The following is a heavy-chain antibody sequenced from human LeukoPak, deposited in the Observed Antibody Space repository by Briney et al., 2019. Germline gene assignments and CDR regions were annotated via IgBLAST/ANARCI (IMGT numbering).Heavy chain of an antibody. CDR3: ARGGGNYYYYMDV. Sequence: LSLTCTVSGGSISSYYWSWIRQPPGKGLEWIGYIYYSGSTNYNPSLKSRVTISVDTSKNQFSLKLSSVTAADTAVYYCARGGGNYYYYMDVWGKGTTVTVSS. CDR2: IYYSGST. V-gene: IGHV4-59*01. CDR1: GGSISSYY. D-gene: IGHD2-15*01. J-gene: IGHJ6*03.